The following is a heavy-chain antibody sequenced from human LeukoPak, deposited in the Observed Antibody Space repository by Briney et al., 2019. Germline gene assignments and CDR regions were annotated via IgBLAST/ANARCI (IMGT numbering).Heavy chain of an antibody. D-gene: IGHD3-22*01. J-gene: IGHJ3*02. CDR1: GGSISSYY. V-gene: IGHV4-59*01. CDR3: ARYSSSGYFVFDI. Sequence: SETLSLTCTVSGGSISSYYWSWIRQPLGKGLQWIGYMYYDENTSYNPSLKSRVTISLDRSKNQFSLKLSSVTAADTAVYYCARYSSSGYFVFDIWGQGTMVTVSS. CDR2: MYYDENT.